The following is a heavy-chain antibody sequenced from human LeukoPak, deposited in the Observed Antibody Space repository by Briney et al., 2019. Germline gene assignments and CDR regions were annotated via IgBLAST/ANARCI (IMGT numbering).Heavy chain of an antibody. V-gene: IGHV4-4*07. J-gene: IGHJ4*02. CDR3: SRDSHWGVPFGY. CDR1: GGSISSYY. Sequence: PSETLSLTCTVSGGSISSYYWNWIRQPAGKGLEWTGRIYASGSTNYNPSLMGRLTMSVDTSKNQFSLRLSSVTAADTAVYYCSRDSHWGVPFGYWGQGTLVTVSS. CDR2: IYASGST. D-gene: IGHD7-27*01.